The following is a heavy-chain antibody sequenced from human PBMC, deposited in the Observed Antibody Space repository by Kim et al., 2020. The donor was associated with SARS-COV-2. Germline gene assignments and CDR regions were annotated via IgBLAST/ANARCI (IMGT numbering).Heavy chain of an antibody. Sequence: HAQKLQGRVTMTTDTSTSTAYMELRSLRSDDTAVYYCARQKSSGGNWFDPWGQGTLVTVSS. D-gene: IGHD6-19*01. CDR3: ARQKSSGGNWFDP. V-gene: IGHV1-18*01. J-gene: IGHJ5*02.